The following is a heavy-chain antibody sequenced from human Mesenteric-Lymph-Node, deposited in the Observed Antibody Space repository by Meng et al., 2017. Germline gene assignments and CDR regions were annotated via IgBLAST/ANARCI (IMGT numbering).Heavy chain of an antibody. J-gene: IGHJ4*02. Sequence: GESLKISCEGSGLTFQNYYMTWIRQAPGKGLEWVSYISSGGSTIYYADSVNGRFTVSRDNARNSLYLQMDSLRAEDTAVYYCARGPYGGLFDHWGQGTLVTVSS. V-gene: IGHV3-11*01. CDR2: ISSGGSTI. CDR3: ARGPYGGLFDH. CDR1: GLTFQNYY. D-gene: IGHD3-16*01.